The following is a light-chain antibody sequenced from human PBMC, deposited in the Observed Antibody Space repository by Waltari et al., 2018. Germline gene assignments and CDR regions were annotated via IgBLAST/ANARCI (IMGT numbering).Light chain of an antibody. V-gene: IGKV1-12*01. CDR2: AAS. CDR1: QDISNW. CDR3: QQARSFPIT. Sequence: LPMTQSPSSVSASVGDRVTITCRASQDISNWLAWYQQKPGKAPKLLIYAASSLQTGVPERFSGGGSGTEFTLTISSLRPEDFGTYYCQQARSFPITFGPGTKVDMK. J-gene: IGKJ3*01.